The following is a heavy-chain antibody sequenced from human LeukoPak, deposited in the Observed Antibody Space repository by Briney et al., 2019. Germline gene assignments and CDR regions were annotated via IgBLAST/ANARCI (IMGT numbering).Heavy chain of an antibody. CDR3: ARGVYASGNYYKKAGSNWFDP. CDR1: GGSIISTNW. Sequence: SETLSLTCVVSGGSIISTNWWWWLRQPPGKGLKWIGKIYYSGSTNYNPSLKSRVTMSVDKSKSHFSLRLSSVTAADTAVYYCARGVYASGNYYKKAGSNWFDPWGQGTLVTVSS. CDR2: IYYSGST. D-gene: IGHD3-10*01. V-gene: IGHV4/OR15-8*01. J-gene: IGHJ5*02.